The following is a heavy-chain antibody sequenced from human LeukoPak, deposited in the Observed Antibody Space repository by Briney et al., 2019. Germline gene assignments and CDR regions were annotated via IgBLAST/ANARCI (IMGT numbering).Heavy chain of an antibody. CDR1: GYTFTSYG. Sequence: ASVKVSCKASGYTFTSYGISWVRQAPGQGLEWMGWISAYNGNTNYAQKLQGRVTMTTDTSTSTAYMELRSLRSDDTAVYYGARDWYLDLSDYFDYWGQGTLVTVSS. J-gene: IGHJ4*02. CDR2: ISAYNGNT. V-gene: IGHV1-18*01. D-gene: IGHD6-13*01. CDR3: ARDWYLDLSDYFDY.